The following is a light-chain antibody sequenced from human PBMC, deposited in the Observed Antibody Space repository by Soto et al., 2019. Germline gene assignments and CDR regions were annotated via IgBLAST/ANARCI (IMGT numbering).Light chain of an antibody. V-gene: IGKV2-30*01. CDR2: RIS. CDR3: MQGSHWPRT. Sequence: DVVITHSPLSLPVTLGQPASISCRSSQSLVFSDGNTYLSWYQQRPGQSPRRLIYRISNRDSGVPDRFGGSGSGTDFTLEISRVEAEDVGVYFCMQGSHWPRTFGQGTKVDIK. J-gene: IGKJ1*01. CDR1: QSLVFSDGNTY.